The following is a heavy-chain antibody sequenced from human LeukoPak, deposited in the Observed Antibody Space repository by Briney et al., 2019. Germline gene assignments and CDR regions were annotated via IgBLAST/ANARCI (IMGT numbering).Heavy chain of an antibody. CDR1: GYSISSGYY. CDR3: ARQREYSYRLPYYFDY. V-gene: IGHV4-38-2*01. CDR2: IYHSGST. Sequence: SETLSLTCAVSGYSISSGYYWGWIRQPPGKGLVWIGSIYHSGSTYYNPSLKSRVTISVDTSKNQFSLKLSSVTAADTAVYYCARQREYSYRLPYYFDYWGQGTLVTVSS. J-gene: IGHJ4*02. D-gene: IGHD5-18*01.